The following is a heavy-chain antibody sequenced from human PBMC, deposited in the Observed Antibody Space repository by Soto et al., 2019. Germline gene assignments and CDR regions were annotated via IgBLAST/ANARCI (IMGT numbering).Heavy chain of an antibody. CDR2: ISYDGRNK. CDR3: AKELGVEGTTRFFDY. V-gene: IGHV3-30*18. J-gene: IGHJ4*02. CDR1: GFTFSRYG. Sequence: QVQLVESGGGVVQPGSSLRLSCAASGFTFSRYGMHWVRQAPGKGLEWVAVISYDGRNKNYADSVKGRFTISRYNSKYTLYLQRNSLRAEDTAVYYCAKELGVEGTTRFFDYCGQGTLVTVSS. D-gene: IGHD2-15*01.